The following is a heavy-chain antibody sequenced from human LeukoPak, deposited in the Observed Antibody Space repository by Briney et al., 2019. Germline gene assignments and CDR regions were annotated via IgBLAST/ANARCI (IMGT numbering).Heavy chain of an antibody. V-gene: IGHV3-33*01. Sequence: GGSLRLSCAASGFTFSSYGMHWVRQAPGKGLEWVAVIWYDGSNKYYADSVKGRFTISRDNSKNTLYLQMNSLRAEDTAVYYCARGDYYDSGSYYPIDYWGQGTLVTVSS. CDR3: ARGDYYDSGSYYPIDY. CDR2: IWYDGSNK. D-gene: IGHD3-10*01. CDR1: GFTFSSYG. J-gene: IGHJ4*02.